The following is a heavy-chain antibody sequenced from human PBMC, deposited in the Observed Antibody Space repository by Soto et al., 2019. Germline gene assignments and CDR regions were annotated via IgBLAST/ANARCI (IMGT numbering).Heavy chain of an antibody. Sequence: QITLKESGPTLVNPTQTLTLTCTFSGFSLSTSGVGVGWIRQPPGKALEWLALIYWDDDKRYSPSLKSRLTITKDTSKNQVVLTMTNMDPVDTATYYCAHSWEVSKRYDFWSGYYAGWFDPWGQGTLVTVSS. CDR3: AHSWEVSKRYDFWSGYYAGWFDP. J-gene: IGHJ5*02. CDR1: GFSLSTSGVG. V-gene: IGHV2-5*02. D-gene: IGHD3-3*01. CDR2: IYWDDDK.